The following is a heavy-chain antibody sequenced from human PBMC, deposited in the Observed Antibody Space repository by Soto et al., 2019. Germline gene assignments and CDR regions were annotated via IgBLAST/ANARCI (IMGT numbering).Heavy chain of an antibody. D-gene: IGHD3-10*01. J-gene: IGHJ6*02. CDR2: INHSGST. CDR1: GGSFSGYY. Sequence: ASETLSLTCAVYGGSFSGYYWSWIRQPPGKGLEWIGEINHSGSTNYNPSLKSRVTISVDTSKNQFSLKLSSVTAADTAVYYCARGVMVRGVTPYCYYYGMDVWGQGTTVTVSS. CDR3: ARGVMVRGVTPYCYYYGMDV. V-gene: IGHV4-34*01.